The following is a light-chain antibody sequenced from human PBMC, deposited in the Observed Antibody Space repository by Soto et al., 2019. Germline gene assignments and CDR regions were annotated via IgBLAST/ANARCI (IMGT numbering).Light chain of an antibody. CDR3: SSYRSSNTYV. J-gene: IGLJ1*01. V-gene: IGLV2-14*01. Sequence: QSVLTQPASVSGSPGQSITISCTGTSSDVGGYNYVSWYQQHPGEAPKLMIYEVSNRPSGVSNRFSGSKSGNTASLTISGLQAEDEADYYCSSYRSSNTYVFGTWTQLTVL. CDR1: SSDVGGYNY. CDR2: EVS.